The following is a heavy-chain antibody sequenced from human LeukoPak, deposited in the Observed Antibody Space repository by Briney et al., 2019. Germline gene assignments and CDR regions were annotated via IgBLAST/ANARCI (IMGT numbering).Heavy chain of an antibody. CDR3: ARHIVATISGDY. CDR2: IYYSGST. V-gene: IGHV4-39*01. CDR1: GGSISSSSYY. J-gene: IGHJ4*02. Sequence: SETLSLTCTVSGGSISSSSYYWGWIRQPPGKGLEWIGSIYYSGSTYYNPSLKSRVTISVDTSKNQFSLKLSSVTAADTAVYYCARHIVATISGDYWGQGTLVTVSS. D-gene: IGHD5-12*01.